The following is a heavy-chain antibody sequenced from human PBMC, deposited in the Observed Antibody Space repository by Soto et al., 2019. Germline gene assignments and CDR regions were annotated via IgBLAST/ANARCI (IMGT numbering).Heavy chain of an antibody. V-gene: IGHV4-39*01. CDR1: GGSISSSSYY. Sequence: SETLSLTCTVSGGSISSSSYYWGWIRQPPGKGLEWIGSIYYSGSTYYNPSLKSRVTISVDTSKNQFSLKLSSVTAADTAVYYCARHQYYDILTGYYKSYNFDYWGQGTLVTVSS. D-gene: IGHD3-9*01. CDR3: ARHQYYDILTGYYKSYNFDY. CDR2: IYYSGST. J-gene: IGHJ4*02.